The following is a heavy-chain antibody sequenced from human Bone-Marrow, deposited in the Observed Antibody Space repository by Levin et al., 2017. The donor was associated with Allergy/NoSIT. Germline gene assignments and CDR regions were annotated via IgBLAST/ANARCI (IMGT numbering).Heavy chain of an antibody. CDR2: IWYDGSLK. CDR1: GFTFNYFG. CDR3: ARDRDFSSGYYYKGMDV. J-gene: IGHJ6*02. D-gene: IGHD5-24*01. V-gene: IGHV3-33*01. Sequence: GESLKISCAASGFTFNYFGMHWVRQAPGKGLEWVALIWYDGSLKYYVDSVEGRFTISRDNSKNTLYLQMNSLRAEDTAVYYCARDRDFSSGYYYKGMDVWGQGTTVTISS.